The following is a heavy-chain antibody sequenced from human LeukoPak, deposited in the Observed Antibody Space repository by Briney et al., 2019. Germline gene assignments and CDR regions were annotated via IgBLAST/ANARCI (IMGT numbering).Heavy chain of an antibody. J-gene: IGHJ5*02. CDR2: INPNSGGA. Sequence: ASVKVSCKASGYTFTGYYMHWVRQAPGQGLEWMGWINPNSGGANYAQKFQGRVTMTRDTSISTAYMELSRLRSDDTAVYYCARALEYYYGSGSSFDPWGQGTLVTVSS. CDR1: GYTFTGYY. CDR3: ARALEYYYGSGSSFDP. D-gene: IGHD3-10*01. V-gene: IGHV1-2*02.